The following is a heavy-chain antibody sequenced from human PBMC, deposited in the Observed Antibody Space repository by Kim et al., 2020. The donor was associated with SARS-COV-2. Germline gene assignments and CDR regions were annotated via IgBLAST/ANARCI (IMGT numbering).Heavy chain of an antibody. J-gene: IGHJ3*02. Sequence: SAASVKGRFTISRDNSKNTLYLQMNSLRAEDTAVYYCATDFWSGRGAFDIWGQGTMVTVSS. V-gene: IGHV3-30*07. CDR3: ATDFWSGRGAFDI. D-gene: IGHD3-3*01.